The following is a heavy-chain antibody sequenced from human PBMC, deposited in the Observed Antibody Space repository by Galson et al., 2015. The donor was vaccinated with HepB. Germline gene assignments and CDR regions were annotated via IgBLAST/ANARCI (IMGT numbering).Heavy chain of an antibody. Sequence: QSGAEVKKPGESLRISCKGSGYSFTSYWIGWVRQMPGKGLEWMGIIYPGDSDTRFSPSFQGQVTISADKSIGTAYLQWSSLKASDTAMYYCARWGTGYSSSWDPTPFDYWSQGTLVTVSS. V-gene: IGHV5-51*01. CDR1: GYSFTSYW. D-gene: IGHD6-13*01. J-gene: IGHJ4*02. CDR2: IYPGDSDT. CDR3: ARWGTGYSSSWDPTPFDY.